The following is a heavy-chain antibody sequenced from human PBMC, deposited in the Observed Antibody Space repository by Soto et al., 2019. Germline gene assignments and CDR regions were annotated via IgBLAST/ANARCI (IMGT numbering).Heavy chain of an antibody. J-gene: IGHJ4*02. D-gene: IGHD6-19*01. CDR1: GGTFSSYA. CDR2: IIPIFGTA. Sequence: QVQLVQSGAEVKKPGSSVKVSCKASGGTFSSYAISWVRQAPGQGLEWMGGIIPIFGTANYAQKFQGRVTITADESTTTAYMNLSSLRSEDTAVYCCATLPLAVAGTFTRTEADYWGQGTLVTVSS. CDR3: ATLPLAVAGTFTRTEADY. V-gene: IGHV1-69*01.